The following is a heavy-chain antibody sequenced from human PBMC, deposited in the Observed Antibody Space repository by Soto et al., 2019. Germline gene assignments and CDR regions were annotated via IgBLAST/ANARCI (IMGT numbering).Heavy chain of an antibody. CDR2: IIPIFGTA. V-gene: IGHV1-69*01. Sequence: QVQLVQSGAEVKKPGSSVKVSCKASGGTFSSYAISWVRQAPGQGLEWMGGIIPIFGTANYAQKFQGRVTITANESTSTAYMERSSLRSEDTAVYYCARLTGGDGSSGYYYLNWFAPWGQGTLVIVST. J-gene: IGHJ5*02. D-gene: IGHD3-22*01. CDR3: ARLTGGDGSSGYYYLNWFAP. CDR1: GGTFSSYA.